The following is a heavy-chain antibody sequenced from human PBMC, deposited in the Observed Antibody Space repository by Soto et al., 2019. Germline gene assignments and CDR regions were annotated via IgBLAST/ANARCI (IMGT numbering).Heavy chain of an antibody. J-gene: IGHJ6*02. CDR1: GYTFTSYA. CDR2: INAGNGNT. Sequence: QVQLVQSGAEVKKPGASVKVSCKASGYTFTSYAMHWVRQAPGQRLEWMGWINAGNGNTKYSQKFQGRVTITRDTYASTAYMELSSLRSEDTAVYYCARENRAAGTTSNTYYCYGMDVWGQGTTVTVSS. CDR3: ARENRAAGTTSNTYYCYGMDV. D-gene: IGHD6-13*01. V-gene: IGHV1-3*01.